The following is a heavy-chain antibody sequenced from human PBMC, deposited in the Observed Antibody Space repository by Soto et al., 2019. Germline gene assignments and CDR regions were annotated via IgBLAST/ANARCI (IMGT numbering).Heavy chain of an antibody. CDR2: ISGSGGST. CDR3: AKDQLWVTTYLGGGLNAFDI. CDR1: GFTFSSYA. J-gene: IGHJ3*02. V-gene: IGHV3-23*01. D-gene: IGHD4-17*01. Sequence: GGSLRLSCAASGFTFSSYAMSWVRQAPGKGLEWVSAISGSGGSTYYADSVKGRFTISRDNSKNTLYLQMNSLRAEDTAVYYCAKDQLWVTTYLGGGLNAFDIWGQGTMVTVSS.